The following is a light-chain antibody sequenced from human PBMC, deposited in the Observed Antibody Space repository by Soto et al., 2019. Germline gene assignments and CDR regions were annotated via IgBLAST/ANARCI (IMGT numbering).Light chain of an antibody. Sequence: QSVLTQPASVSGSPGQSITISCTGSSSDVGSYSLVSWYQQHPGKAPKLMIYEVSKRPSGVSNRFSGSKSGNTASLTISGLQAADEADYYCSSYARTITYVFGSGTKVTVL. J-gene: IGLJ1*01. CDR2: EVS. CDR1: SSDVGSYSL. V-gene: IGLV2-23*02. CDR3: SSYARTITYV.